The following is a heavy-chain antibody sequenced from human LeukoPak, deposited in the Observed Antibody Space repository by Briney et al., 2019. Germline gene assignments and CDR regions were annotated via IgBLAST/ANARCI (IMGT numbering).Heavy chain of an antibody. Sequence: PGGSLRLSCAASGFTFDDYTMHWVRQAPGKGLEWVGLISGDGGSTYYADSVKGRFTISRDNSKNTLYLQMNSLRAEDTAVYYCAKAQVKSIVVVPAAISYWGQGTLVTVSS. J-gene: IGHJ4*02. CDR2: ISGDGGST. CDR1: GFTFDDYT. CDR3: AKAQVKSIVVVPAAISY. V-gene: IGHV3-43*02. D-gene: IGHD2-2*01.